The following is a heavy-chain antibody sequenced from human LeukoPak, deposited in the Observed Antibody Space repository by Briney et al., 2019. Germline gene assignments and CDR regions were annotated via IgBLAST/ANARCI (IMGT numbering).Heavy chain of an antibody. CDR2: MSGSGGST. CDR3: AKVLALLSSFDY. CDR1: GFTFSSFA. Sequence: GGSLRLSCAASGFTFSSFAMSWVRQAPGKGLEWVSGMSGSGGSTHYADSVKGRFTISRDNSKNTLYLQMNSLRVDDTAVYYCAKVLALLSSFDYWGQGTLVTVSS. V-gene: IGHV3-23*01. J-gene: IGHJ4*02. D-gene: IGHD2-15*01.